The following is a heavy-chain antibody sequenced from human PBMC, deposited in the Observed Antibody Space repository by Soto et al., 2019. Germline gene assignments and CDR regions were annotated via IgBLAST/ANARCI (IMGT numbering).Heavy chain of an antibody. CDR2: IYHSGST. Sequence: QLQLQESGSGLVKPSQTLSLTCAVSGGSISSGGYSWSWIRQPPGKGLEWIGYIYHSGSTYYNPSPQSRVTISVDRSNNQFSLKLSSVTAADTAVYYCASSRGRPVPLDYWGQGTLVTVSS. V-gene: IGHV4-30-2*01. D-gene: IGHD1-26*01. CDR3: ASSRGRPVPLDY. J-gene: IGHJ4*02. CDR1: GGSISSGGYS.